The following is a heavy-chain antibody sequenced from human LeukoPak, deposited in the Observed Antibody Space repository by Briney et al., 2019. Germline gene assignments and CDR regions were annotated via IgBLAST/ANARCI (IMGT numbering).Heavy chain of an antibody. V-gene: IGHV4-39*01. Sequence: PSETLSLTCTVSGDSIRSNNYYWGWIRQPPGKGLEWIGSIYDTGSTFYNPSLKSRVIISVDTSKNQFSLKLSSVTAADTAVYYCQSRFLEWLLDYWGQGTLVTVSS. J-gene: IGHJ4*02. CDR1: GDSIRSNNYY. D-gene: IGHD3-3*01. CDR2: IYDTGST. CDR3: QSRFLEWLLDY.